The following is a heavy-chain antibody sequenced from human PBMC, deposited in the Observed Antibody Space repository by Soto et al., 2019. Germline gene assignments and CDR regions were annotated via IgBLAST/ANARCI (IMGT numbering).Heavy chain of an antibody. V-gene: IGHV1-69*08. CDR1: GGTFSSYT. J-gene: IGHJ6*02. D-gene: IGHD3-22*01. CDR3: ARDHYYDSSGRTQRLYGMDV. CDR2: IIPILGIA. Sequence: QVQLVQSGAEVKKPGSSVKVSCKASGGTFSSYTISWVRQAPGQGLEWMGRIIPILGIANYAQKFQGRGTITAYKSTSTAYMELSSLRSEDTAVYYCARDHYYDSSGRTQRLYGMDVWGQGTTVTVSS.